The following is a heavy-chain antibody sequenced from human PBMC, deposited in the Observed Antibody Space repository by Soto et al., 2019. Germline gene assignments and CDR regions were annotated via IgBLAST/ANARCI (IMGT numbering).Heavy chain of an antibody. CDR1: GYTFTSYG. Sequence: GLVKVSCKASGYTFTSYGISWVRPAPGQGLEWMGWISAYNGNTNYAQKLQGRVTMTTDTSTSTAYMELRSLRSDDTAVYYCARDRCSGGSCYSRWFDPWGQGTLVTVSS. D-gene: IGHD2-15*01. V-gene: IGHV1-18*04. CDR2: ISAYNGNT. CDR3: ARDRCSGGSCYSRWFDP. J-gene: IGHJ5*02.